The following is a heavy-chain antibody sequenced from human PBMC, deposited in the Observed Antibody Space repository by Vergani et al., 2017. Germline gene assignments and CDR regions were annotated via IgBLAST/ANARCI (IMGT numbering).Heavy chain of an antibody. Sequence: EVQLVESGGGLVQPGGSLRLSCAASGFTFSSYEMNWVRQAPGKGLEWVSYISSSGSTIYYADSVKGRFTISRDNAKNSLYLQMNSLRAEDTAVYYCAGGLLWFGELSGGFDLWGRGTLVTVSS. J-gene: IGHJ2*01. CDR2: ISSSGSTI. D-gene: IGHD3-10*01. V-gene: IGHV3-48*03. CDR1: GFTFSSYE. CDR3: AGGLLWFGELSGGFDL.